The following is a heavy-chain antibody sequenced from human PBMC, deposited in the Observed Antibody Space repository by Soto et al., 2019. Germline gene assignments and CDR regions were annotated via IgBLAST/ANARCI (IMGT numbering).Heavy chain of an antibody. CDR1: GYSFTSYW. J-gene: IGHJ6*02. CDR3: ARDRLKPTDRYYFFYGMDD. Sequence: GESLKISCKGSGYSFTSYWIGWVRQMPGKGLEWMGIIYPGDSDTRYSPSFQGQVTISADKSISTAYLQWGSLKASDTAMYYCARDRLKPTDRYYFFYGMDDWGQGTTVTVSS. CDR2: IYPGDSDT. V-gene: IGHV5-51*01.